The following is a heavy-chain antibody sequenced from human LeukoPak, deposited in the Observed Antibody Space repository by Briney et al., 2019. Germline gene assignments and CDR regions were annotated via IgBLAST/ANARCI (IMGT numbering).Heavy chain of an antibody. J-gene: IGHJ4*02. CDR2: LAHDASRK. CDR3: ARVYSSGWYALDY. D-gene: IGHD6-19*01. CDR1: GFTYSGYA. Sequence: GGSLRLSCAASGFTYSGYAMHWVRQAPGKGLEWVAFLAHDASRKSYADSVKGRFTISRDNSKNTLYLQMNSLRAEDTALYYCARVYSSGWYALDYWGQGTLVTVPS. V-gene: IGHV3-30-3*01.